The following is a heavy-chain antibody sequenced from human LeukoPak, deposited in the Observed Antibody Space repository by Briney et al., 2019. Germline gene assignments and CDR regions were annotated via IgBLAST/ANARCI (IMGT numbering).Heavy chain of an antibody. V-gene: IGHV3-66*01. Sequence: PGGSLRLSCAAPGFTVSSNYMSWVRQAPGKGLEWVSVIYSGGSTLYTDSVRGRFIISSDNSRNTLYLQMNSLRAEDTAVYYCARFGYCSGGTCRRTWFDPWGQGTLVTVSS. CDR2: IYSGGST. CDR3: ARFGYCSGGTCRRTWFDP. D-gene: IGHD2-15*01. CDR1: GFTVSSNY. J-gene: IGHJ5*02.